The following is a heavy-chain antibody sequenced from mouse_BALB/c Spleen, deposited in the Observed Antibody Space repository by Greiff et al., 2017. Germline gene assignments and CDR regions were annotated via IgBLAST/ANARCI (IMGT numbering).Heavy chain of an antibody. V-gene: IGHV5-17*02. Sequence: EVKLQESGGGLVQPGGSRKLSCAASGFTFSSFGMHWVRQAPEKGLEWVAYISSGSSTIYYADTVKGRFTISRDNPKNTLFLQMTSLRSEDTAMYYCARWDGNYLYYAMDYWGQGTSVTVSS. CDR1: GFTFSSFG. J-gene: IGHJ4*01. D-gene: IGHD2-1*01. CDR3: ARWDGNYLYYAMDY. CDR2: ISSGSSTI.